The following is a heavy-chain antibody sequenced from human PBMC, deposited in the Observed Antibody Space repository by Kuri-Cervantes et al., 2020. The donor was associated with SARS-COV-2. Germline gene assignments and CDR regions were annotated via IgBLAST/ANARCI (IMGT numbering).Heavy chain of an antibody. CDR2: IIPIFGTA. J-gene: IGHJ4*02. D-gene: IGHD3-3*01. CDR3: ARAGDVYDFWSGYYFPPRF. Sequence: SVKVSCKASGYTFTSYGISWVRQAPGQGLEWMGGIIPIFGTANYAQKFQGRVTITTDESTSTAYMELSSLRSDDTAVYYCARAGDVYDFWSGYYFPPRFWGQGTLVTVSS. CDR1: GYTFTSYG. V-gene: IGHV1-69*05.